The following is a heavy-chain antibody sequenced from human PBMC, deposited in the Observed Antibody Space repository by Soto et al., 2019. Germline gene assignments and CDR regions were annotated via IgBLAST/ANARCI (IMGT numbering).Heavy chain of an antibody. Sequence: EVQLVESGGVVIQPGGSLRLSCAASGFTFDDYSMHWVRQAPGKGLEWVSLISWDGRSTYYADSVKGRFTISRDNSRSSLYLQMNSLTTEDTAFYDCGRDGAVTDYTYLDYWGQGALVTVSS. CDR2: ISWDGRST. CDR3: GRDGAVTDYTYLDY. V-gene: IGHV3-43*01. D-gene: IGHD4-4*01. CDR1: GFTFDDYS. J-gene: IGHJ4*02.